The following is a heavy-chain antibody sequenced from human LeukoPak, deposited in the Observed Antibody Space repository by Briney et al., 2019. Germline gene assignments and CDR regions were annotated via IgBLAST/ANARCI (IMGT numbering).Heavy chain of an antibody. J-gene: IGHJ4*02. CDR2: INHSGST. CDR1: GGSFSGYY. CDR3: AREVVEIDY. V-gene: IGHV4-34*01. D-gene: IGHD2-15*01. Sequence: PSETLSLTCAVYGGSFSGYYWSWIRQPPGKGLEWIGEINHSGSTNYNPSLKSRVTISVDTSKNQFSLKLSSVTAADTAVYYCAREVVEIDYWGQGTLVTVSS.